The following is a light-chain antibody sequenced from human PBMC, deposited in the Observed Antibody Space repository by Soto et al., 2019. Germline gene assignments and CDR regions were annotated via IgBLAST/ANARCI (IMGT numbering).Light chain of an antibody. CDR2: TNN. J-gene: IGLJ2*01. CDR1: SSNIGSNT. CDR3: AAWDDSLNGLV. V-gene: IGLV1-44*01. Sequence: QSVLTQPPSASGTPGQRVTISCSGSSSNIGSNTVNWYQQLPGTAPKLLIYTNNQRPSGVPDRFSGSKSGTSASLAISAXXSXXEADYYCAAWDDSLNGLVFGGGTKVTVL.